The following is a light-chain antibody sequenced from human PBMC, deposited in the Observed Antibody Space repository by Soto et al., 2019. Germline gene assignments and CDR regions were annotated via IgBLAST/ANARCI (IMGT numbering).Light chain of an antibody. CDR2: EVS. J-gene: IGLJ1*01. CDR3: TSYTTTNTLYV. Sequence: QSALTQPASVSGYPGESITISCTGTSSDVGGYLYVSWFQQHPGKASKLIVYEVSNRPSGVSGRFSGSKSGNTASLTISGLQADDEADYYCTSYTTTNTLYVFGTGTKVTVL. CDR1: SSDVGGYLY. V-gene: IGLV2-14*01.